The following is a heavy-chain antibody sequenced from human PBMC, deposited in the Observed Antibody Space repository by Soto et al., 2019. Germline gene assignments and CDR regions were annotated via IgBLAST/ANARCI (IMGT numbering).Heavy chain of an antibody. Sequence: QVQLQQWGAGLLKPSETLSLTCAVYGGSFSGNYWIWIRQPPGKGLEWIAELHHSGSSNYNPSLIGRATISVDPAKSQCSLWVNSVTAGDTAVYYWARGSIPCRGVFGFWGEGTQVTVSA. V-gene: IGHV4-34*01. CDR2: LHHSGSS. J-gene: IGHJ4*02. D-gene: IGHD2-2*02. CDR3: ARGSIPCRGVFGF. CDR1: GGSFSGNY.